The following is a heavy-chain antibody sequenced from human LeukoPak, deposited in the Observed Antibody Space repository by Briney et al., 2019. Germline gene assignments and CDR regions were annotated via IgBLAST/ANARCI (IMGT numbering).Heavy chain of an antibody. V-gene: IGHV3-23*05. CDR1: GFTFSSYA. CDR2: FYSSGST. D-gene: IGHD1-1*01. Sequence: GGSLRLSCAASGFTFSSYAMSWVRQAPGKGLEWVSVFYSSGSTYYADSVEGRFTISRDNSENTLFLQMNTLRAEDTAVYYCARLEKKSYYYMDVWGKGTTVTVSS. CDR3: ARLEKKSYYYMDV. J-gene: IGHJ6*03.